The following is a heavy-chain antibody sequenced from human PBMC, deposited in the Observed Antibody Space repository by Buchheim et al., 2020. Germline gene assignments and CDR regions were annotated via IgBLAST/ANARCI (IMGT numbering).Heavy chain of an antibody. V-gene: IGHV4-34*01. CDR3: ARQSSGWYGYFDY. D-gene: IGHD6-19*01. CDR2: INHSGST. Sequence: QVQLQQWGAGLLKPSETLSLTCAVYGGSFSGYYWSWIRQPPGKGLEWIGEINHSGSTNYNPSLKSRVTISVDTSKNQFSLKLSSVTAADTAVYYCARQSSGWYGYFDYWGQGTL. CDR1: GGSFSGYY. J-gene: IGHJ4*02.